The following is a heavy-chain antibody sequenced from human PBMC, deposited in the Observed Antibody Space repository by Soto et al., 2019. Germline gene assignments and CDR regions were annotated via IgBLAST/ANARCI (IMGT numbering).Heavy chain of an antibody. J-gene: IGHJ4*02. Sequence: QVQLQESGPGLVKPSETLSLTCTVSGDSVSNNFWTWSRQPPGKGLEWIGYVYFSGSVNYNPSLKSRVIMSVDSSKNQFSMTLTSVTAADTAIYYCARARPNDFWDYWGQGALVTVSS. CDR3: ARARPNDFWDY. V-gene: IGHV4-59*02. D-gene: IGHD2-21*02. CDR1: GDSVSNNF. CDR2: VYFSGSV.